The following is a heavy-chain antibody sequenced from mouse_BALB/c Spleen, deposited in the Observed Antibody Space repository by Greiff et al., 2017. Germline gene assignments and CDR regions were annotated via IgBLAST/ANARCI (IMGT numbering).Heavy chain of an antibody. V-gene: IGHV5-9-4*01. D-gene: IGHD2-1*01. Sequence: EVQVVESGGGLVKPGGSLKLSCAASGFTFSSYAMSWVRQSPEKRLEWVAEISSGGSYTYYPDTVTGRFTISRDNAKNTLYLEMSSLRSEDTAMYYCARDDGNFSMDYWGQGTSVTVSS. CDR1: GFTFSSYA. CDR2: ISSGGSYT. CDR3: ARDDGNFSMDY. J-gene: IGHJ4*01.